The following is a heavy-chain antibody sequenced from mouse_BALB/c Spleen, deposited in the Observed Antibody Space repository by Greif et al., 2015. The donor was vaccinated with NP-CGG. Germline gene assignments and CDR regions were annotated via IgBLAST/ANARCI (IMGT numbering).Heavy chain of an antibody. J-gene: IGHJ3*01. CDR3: TRGGGYYGGTAWFAY. CDR1: GYTFTSYW. D-gene: IGHD2-3*01. V-gene: IGHV1-5*01. CDR2: IYPGNSGT. Sequence: EVQLQQSGTVLARPGASVKMSCKASGYTFTSYWMHWVKQRPGQGLEWIGAIYPGNSGTSYNQKFKGKAKLTAVTSTSTAYMERSSLTNEDSAVYYCTRGGGYYGGTAWFAYWGQGTLVTVSA.